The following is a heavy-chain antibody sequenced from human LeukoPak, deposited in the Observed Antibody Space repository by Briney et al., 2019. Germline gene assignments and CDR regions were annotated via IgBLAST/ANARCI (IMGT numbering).Heavy chain of an antibody. V-gene: IGHV4-59*01. D-gene: IGHD3-10*01. J-gene: IGHJ5*02. CDR2: IYYSGST. CDR3: ARDSGDSYYNPNNWFDP. Sequence: SETLSLTCTVSGGFISSYYWSWIRQPPGKGLEWIGYIYYSGSTNYNPSLKSRVTISVDTSKNQFSLKLSSVTAADTAVYYCARDSGDSYYNPNNWFDPWGQGTLVTVSS. CDR1: GGFISSYY.